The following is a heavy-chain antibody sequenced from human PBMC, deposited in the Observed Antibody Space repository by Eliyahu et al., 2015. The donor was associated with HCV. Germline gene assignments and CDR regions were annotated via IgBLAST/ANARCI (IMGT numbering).Heavy chain of an antibody. D-gene: IGHD5-12*01. CDR3: ARESDAYDTIYHWFDP. CDR2: IYSRGST. J-gene: IGHJ5*02. V-gene: IGHV4-61*02. Sequence: QVQLQESGPGLVKPSETLSLTCTVSGGXISSGXSYWSWGRQPAGKGLEWIGRIYSRGSTNSNLSLKSRVTIPLDTAKNQFSLKLTSVTAADTAVYYCARESDAYDTIYHWFDPWGQGTLVTVSS. CDR1: GGXISSGXSY.